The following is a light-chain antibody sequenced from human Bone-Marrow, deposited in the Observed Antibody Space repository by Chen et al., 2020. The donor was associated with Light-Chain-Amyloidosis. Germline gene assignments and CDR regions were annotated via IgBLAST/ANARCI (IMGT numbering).Light chain of an antibody. CDR3: QQYNSYPYT. Sequence: DIQMTQSPSTLSASVGDRVTITCRASQSISSWLAWYQQKPGKAPKLLIYKASSLESGVPSRFSGSGSGTEFTLTISSLQPDDFATYYGQQYNSYPYTFGQGINLEIK. J-gene: IGKJ2*01. V-gene: IGKV1-5*03. CDR1: QSISSW. CDR2: KAS.